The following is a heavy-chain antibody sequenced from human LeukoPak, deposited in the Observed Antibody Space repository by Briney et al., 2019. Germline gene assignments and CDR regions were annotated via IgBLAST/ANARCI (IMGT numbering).Heavy chain of an antibody. Sequence: PGGSLRLSCTASGLTFSTSGFNWVRQAPGKGLEWVASIGPTGSDRYHADSVKGRFTISRDNAKNSLYLQMNSLRAEDTAVYYCARESSGVDFDYWGQGTLVTVSS. J-gene: IGHJ4*02. D-gene: IGHD2-8*02. CDR1: GLTFSTSG. V-gene: IGHV3-21*04. CDR3: ARESSGVDFDY. CDR2: IGPTGSDR.